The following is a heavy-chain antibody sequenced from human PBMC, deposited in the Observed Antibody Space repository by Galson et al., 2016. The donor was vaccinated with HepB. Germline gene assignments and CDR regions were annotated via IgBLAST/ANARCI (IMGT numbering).Heavy chain of an antibody. Sequence: SLRLSCAASGFSFSGYDMGWVRQAPGKGLEWVGFIRSTVYGETTDYAASVKGRFTISRDDSKSIAYLQMNSLKTEDTAVYYCSRSRVVTTDDNFDYWGQGILVTGSS. CDR1: GFSFSGYD. CDR2: IRSTVYGETT. J-gene: IGHJ4*02. V-gene: IGHV3-49*04. CDR3: SRSRVVTTDDNFDY. D-gene: IGHD4-23*01.